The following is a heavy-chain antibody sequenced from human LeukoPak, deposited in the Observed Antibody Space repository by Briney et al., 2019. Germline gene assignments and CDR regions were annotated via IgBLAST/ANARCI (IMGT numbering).Heavy chain of an antibody. D-gene: IGHD6-19*01. CDR1: GGSISSSNW. CDR3: ARGRGWYFDY. CDR2: IYHSGST. V-gene: IGHV4-4*02. Sequence: SETLSLTRAVSGGSISSSNWWSWVRQPPGKGLEWIGEIYHSGSTNYNPSLKSRVTMSVDTSKNQFSLKLSSVTAADTAVYYCARGRGWYFDYWGQGTLVTVSS. J-gene: IGHJ4*02.